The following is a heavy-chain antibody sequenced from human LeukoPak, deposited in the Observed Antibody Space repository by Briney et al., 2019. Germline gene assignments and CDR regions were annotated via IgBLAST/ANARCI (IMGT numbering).Heavy chain of an antibody. Sequence: SVKVSCKASGGTFSSYAISWVRPAPGQGLEWMGRIIPIFGTANYAQKFQGRVTITTDESTSTAYMELSSLRSEDTAVYYCARDTEVENDYYYYYMDVWGKGTTVTVSS. CDR3: ARDTEVENDYYYYYMDV. D-gene: IGHD4-23*01. CDR1: GGTFSSYA. V-gene: IGHV1-69*05. J-gene: IGHJ6*03. CDR2: IIPIFGTA.